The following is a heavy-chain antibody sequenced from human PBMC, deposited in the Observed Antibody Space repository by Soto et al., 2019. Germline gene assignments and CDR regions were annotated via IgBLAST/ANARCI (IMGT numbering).Heavy chain of an antibody. CDR3: AREQQQLFDY. V-gene: IGHV3-33*01. CDR2: IWYDGSIK. CDR1: GFTFTNFG. D-gene: IGHD6-13*01. J-gene: IGHJ4*02. Sequence: QVQLVESGGGVVQPRRSLRLSCAASGFTFTNFGMHWVRQAPGKGLEWVAVIWYDGSIKYYADSVKGRFTISRDNSKNTLYLQMNRLRAEVTAVYYCAREQQQLFDYWGQGTLVTVSS.